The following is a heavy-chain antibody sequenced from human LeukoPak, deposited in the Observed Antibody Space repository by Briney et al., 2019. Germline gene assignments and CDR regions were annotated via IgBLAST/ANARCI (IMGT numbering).Heavy chain of an antibody. V-gene: IGHV3-21*01. CDR2: ISSSSSYI. CDR1: GFTFSSYS. Sequence: GGSLRLSCAASGFTFSSYSTNWVRQAPGKGLEWVSSISSSSSYIYYADSVKGRFTISRDNAKNSLYLQMNSLRAEDTAVYYCARGGVNYHDTSGYYYLAAYWGQGTLVTVSS. CDR3: ARGGVNYHDTSGYYYLAAY. J-gene: IGHJ4*02. D-gene: IGHD3-22*01.